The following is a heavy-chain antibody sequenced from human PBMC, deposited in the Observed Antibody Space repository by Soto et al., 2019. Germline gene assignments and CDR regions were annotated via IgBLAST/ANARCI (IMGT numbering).Heavy chain of an antibody. CDR3: ARHGYSYGGGYYID. Sequence: GGSLRLSCAASGFTVSSNYMSWVRQAPGKGLEWVSVIYSGGSAYYADSVKGRFTISRDNSKNTLYLQMNSLRAEDTAVYYCARHGYSYGGGYYIDWGQGTMVTVSS. D-gene: IGHD5-18*01. CDR1: GFTVSSNY. V-gene: IGHV3-66*04. J-gene: IGHJ3*01. CDR2: IYSGGSA.